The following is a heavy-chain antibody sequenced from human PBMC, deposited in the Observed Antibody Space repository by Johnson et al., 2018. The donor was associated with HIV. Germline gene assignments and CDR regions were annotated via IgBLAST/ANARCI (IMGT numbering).Heavy chain of an antibody. D-gene: IGHD3-22*01. CDR1: GFTFSNAW. Sequence: EQLVESGGGLVKPGGSLRLSCAASGFTFSNAWMTWVRQAPGKGLEWVSGINWSGGTTGYADSVKGRFTISRDNAKNSLFLQMNSLRPEDTAVYYCAKETRDSRSAFDIWGQGTMVTVSS. V-gene: IGHV3-20*04. CDR2: INWSGGTT. CDR3: AKETRDSRSAFDI. J-gene: IGHJ3*02.